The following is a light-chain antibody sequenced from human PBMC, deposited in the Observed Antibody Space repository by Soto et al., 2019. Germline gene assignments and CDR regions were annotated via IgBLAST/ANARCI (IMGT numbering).Light chain of an antibody. J-gene: IGLJ2*01. CDR3: QAWDSNRAV. CDR1: KVGNNY. Sequence: SYELTQPPSVSVSPGQTASITCSGDKVGNNYVCWYQQKPGQSPVLVIYADNRRPSGIPERFSGSKSGNTATLTISGTQAMDEADYYCQAWDSNRAVFGGGTKVTVL. V-gene: IGLV3-1*01. CDR2: ADN.